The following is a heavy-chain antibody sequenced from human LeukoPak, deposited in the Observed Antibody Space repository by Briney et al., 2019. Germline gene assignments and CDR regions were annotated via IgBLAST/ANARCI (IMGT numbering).Heavy chain of an antibody. V-gene: IGHV4-34*01. CDR3: ARHGRLYSSSSFDY. CDR1: GGSISSYY. D-gene: IGHD6-6*01. J-gene: IGHJ4*02. CDR2: INHSGST. Sequence: PSETLSLTCTVSGGSISSYYWSWIRQPPGKGLEWIGEINHSGSTNYNPSLKSRVTISVDTSKNQFSLKLSSVTAADTAVYYCARHGRLYSSSSFDYWGQGTLVTVSS.